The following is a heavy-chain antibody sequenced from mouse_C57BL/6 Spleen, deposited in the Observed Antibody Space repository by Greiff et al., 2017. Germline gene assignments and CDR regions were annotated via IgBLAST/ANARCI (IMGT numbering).Heavy chain of an antibody. Sequence: VQLQQSGAELVKPGASVKLSCKASGYTFTSYWMHWVKQRPGQGLEWIGMIHPNSGSTNYNEKFKSKATLTVDKSSSTAYMQLSSLTSEDSAVYYCARDYGSSSYFDYWGQGTTLTVSS. D-gene: IGHD1-1*01. CDR3: ARDYGSSSYFDY. CDR2: IHPNSGST. CDR1: GYTFTSYW. V-gene: IGHV1-64*01. J-gene: IGHJ2*01.